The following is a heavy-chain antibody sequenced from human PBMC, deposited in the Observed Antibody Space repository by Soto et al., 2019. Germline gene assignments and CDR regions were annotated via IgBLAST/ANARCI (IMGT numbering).Heavy chain of an antibody. D-gene: IGHD3-16*01. CDR2: INSDGSST. V-gene: IGHV3-74*01. CDR1: GFTFSSYW. J-gene: IGHJ6*04. Sequence: QTRGSLRLSCAASGFTFSSYWMHWVRQAPGKGLVWVSRINSDGSSTSYADSVKGRFTISRDNAKNTLYLQMNSLRAEDTAVYYCARARGDFGGRYYYYYGMDVWGKGTTVTVSS. CDR3: ARARGDFGGRYYYYYGMDV.